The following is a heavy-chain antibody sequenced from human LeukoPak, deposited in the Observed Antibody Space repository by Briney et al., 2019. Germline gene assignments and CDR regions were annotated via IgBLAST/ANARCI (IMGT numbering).Heavy chain of an antibody. Sequence: GGSLRLSCAASGFTFSDYYMSWIRQAPGKGLEWVSYISSSGSTIYYADSVKGRFTISRDYAKNSLYLQMNSLRAEDTAVYYCARVPGSYYYYYMDVWGKGTTVTVSS. D-gene: IGHD1-26*01. J-gene: IGHJ6*03. CDR2: ISSSGSTI. V-gene: IGHV3-11*04. CDR1: GFTFSDYY. CDR3: ARVPGSYYYYYMDV.